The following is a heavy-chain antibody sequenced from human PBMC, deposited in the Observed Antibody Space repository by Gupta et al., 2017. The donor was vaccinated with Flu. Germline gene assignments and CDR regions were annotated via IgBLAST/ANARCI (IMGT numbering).Heavy chain of an antibody. D-gene: IGHD6-6*01. CDR3: ARDQSAYSTSHDRRMDV. CDR1: GDSISGYY. J-gene: IGHJ6*02. V-gene: IGHV4-4*07. CDR2: VYSSGSI. Sequence: QVQLQESGPGLVKPPETLSHTCTVSGDSISGYYWCWIRQPAGKGLEWIGRVYSSGSINYNPSLKSRVTMSADMSKNQFSLKLSSVTAADTAVYYCARDQSAYSTSHDRRMDVWGQGTTVTVSS.